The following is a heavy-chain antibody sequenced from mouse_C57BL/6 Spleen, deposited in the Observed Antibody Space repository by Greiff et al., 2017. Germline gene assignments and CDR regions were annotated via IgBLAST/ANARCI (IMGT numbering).Heavy chain of an antibody. D-gene: IGHD2-1*01. Sequence: EVQLQQSGPELVKPGASVKISCKASGYTFTDYYMNWVKQSHGKSLEWIGDINPNNGGTSYNQKFKGKATLTVDKSSSTAYMELRSLTSEDSAVYYCAKTREGNYGDFDYWGQGTILTVSS. CDR1: GYTFTDYY. V-gene: IGHV1-26*01. CDR3: AKTREGNYGDFDY. J-gene: IGHJ2*01. CDR2: INPNNGGT.